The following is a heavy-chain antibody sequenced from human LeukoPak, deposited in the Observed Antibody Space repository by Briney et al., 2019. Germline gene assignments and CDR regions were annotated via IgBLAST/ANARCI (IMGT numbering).Heavy chain of an antibody. CDR1: GVSFSGYY. CDR3: ARNNWFDP. CDR2: INHNGNT. J-gene: IGHJ5*02. V-gene: IGHV4-34*01. Sequence: PSETLSLTCTVYGVSFSGYYWSWIRQPPGKGLEWIGEINHNGNTNYNPSLKSRVTISVDTSKNQFSLKLSSVTAADTAVYYCARNNWFDPWGQGTLVTVSS.